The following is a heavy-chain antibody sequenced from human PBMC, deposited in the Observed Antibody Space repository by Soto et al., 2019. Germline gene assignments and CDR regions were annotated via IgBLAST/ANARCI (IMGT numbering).Heavy chain of an antibody. CDR2: IYYTGNT. CDR3: ERHSIWLLLSDY. D-gene: IGHD3-22*01. CDR1: GGSSSNSNYY. V-gene: IGHV4-39*01. Sequence: TSETLSLTCNVSGGSSSNSNYYWVWIRQPPGKGLEWIGSIYYTGNTYYNPSLKSRVTISVDTSKNQFSLKLDSVTAADTAVYFCERHSIWLLLSDYWGQGSLVTVS. J-gene: IGHJ4*02.